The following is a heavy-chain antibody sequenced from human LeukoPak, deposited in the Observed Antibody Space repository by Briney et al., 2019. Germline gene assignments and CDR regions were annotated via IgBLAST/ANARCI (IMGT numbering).Heavy chain of an antibody. V-gene: IGHV1-46*01. Sequence: ASVKVSCKASGYTFTSYFIHWVRQAPGQGLEWMGIINPSGGSTTYAQKFQGRVTMTRDTSTSTVYMELSSLRSEDTAIYFCSREWAQSLDYWGQGTLVTVSS. J-gene: IGHJ4*02. CDR1: GYTFTSYF. CDR2: INPSGGST. CDR3: SREWAQSLDY.